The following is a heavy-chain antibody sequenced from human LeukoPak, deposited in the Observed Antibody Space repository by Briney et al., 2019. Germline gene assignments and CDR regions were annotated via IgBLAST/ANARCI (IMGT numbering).Heavy chain of an antibody. Sequence: GGSLRLSCAASGFNFASHWMHWVRQAPGMGLQWVSAVGGGGVNTYYADSVKGRFTISRDNSKNTLYLQMNSLRAEDTAIYYCARDFAPLWISAAAGTFWGQGTLVTVSS. V-gene: IGHV3-23*01. CDR2: VGGGGVNT. J-gene: IGHJ4*02. CDR1: GFNFASHW. D-gene: IGHD6-13*01. CDR3: ARDFAPLWISAAAGTF.